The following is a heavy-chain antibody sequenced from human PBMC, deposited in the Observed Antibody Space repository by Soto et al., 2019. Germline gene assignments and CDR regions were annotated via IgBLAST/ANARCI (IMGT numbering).Heavy chain of an antibody. D-gene: IGHD3-10*01. V-gene: IGHV4-30-4*01. CDR2: VYHTGST. J-gene: IGHJ5*01. Sequence: SETLSLTCTVSGGSISGDYYWNWIRQAPGKGLEWIGYVYHTGSTYHNPSLKSRGSRSVDTSNNQFSLKLSSVTAADTAVYFCAREPSDITANRIDSWGQGIPVTVSS. CDR3: AREPSDITANRIDS. CDR1: GGSISGDYY.